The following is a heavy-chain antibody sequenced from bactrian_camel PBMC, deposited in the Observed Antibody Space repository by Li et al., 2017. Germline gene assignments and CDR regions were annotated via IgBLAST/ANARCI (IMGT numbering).Heavy chain of an antibody. D-gene: IGHD2*01. V-gene: IGHV3S55*01. J-gene: IGHJ4*01. CDR1: GVTLSRPC. Sequence: HVQLVESGGGSVQAGGSLILACEVSGVTLSRPCTAWFRQAPGKEREAVATIGRGDDRSCADTVQGRFTISKDNANSTLYLQLTSLKTEDTAMYYCRKRESSGWSKGQGTQVTVS. CDR2: IGRGDDR.